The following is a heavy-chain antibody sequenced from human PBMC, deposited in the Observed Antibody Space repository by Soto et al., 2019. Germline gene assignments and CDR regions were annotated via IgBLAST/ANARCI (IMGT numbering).Heavy chain of an antibody. CDR3: ARSFTAGTAGDY. CDR2: INPGDSDT. CDR1: GYRFINYW. D-gene: IGHD6-19*01. V-gene: IGHV5-51*03. J-gene: IGHJ4*02. Sequence: GESLKISCKGSGYRFINYWIGWVRQMPGKGLEWMGIINPGDSDTRYSPSFQGQVTISADKSISTAYLQWSSLKASDTAIYFCARSFTAGTAGDYWDQGIQVTVSS.